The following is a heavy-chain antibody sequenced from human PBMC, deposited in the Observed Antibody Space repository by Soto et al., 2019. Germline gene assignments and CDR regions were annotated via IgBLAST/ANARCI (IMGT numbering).Heavy chain of an antibody. D-gene: IGHD6-19*01. CDR3: AQVAVAGRDFDY. CDR2: IYYSGST. J-gene: IGHJ4*02. V-gene: IGHV4-59*01. CDR1: GGSISSYY. Sequence: PSETLSLTCTVSGGSISSYYWSWIRQPPGKGLEWIGYIYYSGSTNYNPSLKSRVTISVDTSKNQFSLKLSSVTAADTAVYYCAQVAVAGRDFDYCGQGTLVTVSS.